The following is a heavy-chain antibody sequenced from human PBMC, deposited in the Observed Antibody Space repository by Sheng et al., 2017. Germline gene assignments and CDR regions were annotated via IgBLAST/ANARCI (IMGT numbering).Heavy chain of an antibody. V-gene: IGHV4-34*01. CDR2: INHSGST. CDR3: ANGMDV. J-gene: IGHJ6*02. Sequence: QVQLQQWGAGLLKPSETLSLTCAVYGGSFNDYYWSWIRQPPGKELEWIGEINHSGSTNYNPSLKSRITISIDTSKNQFSLSLRSVTAADTAVYYCANGMDVWGQGTTVTVSS. CDR1: GGSFNDYY.